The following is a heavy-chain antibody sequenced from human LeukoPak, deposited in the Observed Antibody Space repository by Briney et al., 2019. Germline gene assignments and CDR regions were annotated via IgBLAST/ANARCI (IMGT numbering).Heavy chain of an antibody. Sequence: GGSLRLSCAASGFTFSNYAMSWVRQAPGKGLEWVSYISSSSSTIYYADSVKGRFTISRDNAKNSLYLQLNSLRAEDTAVYYCARAQTGYTYGYAYWGQGTLVTVSS. CDR3: ARAQTGYTYGYAY. CDR2: ISSSSSTI. D-gene: IGHD5-18*01. J-gene: IGHJ4*02. V-gene: IGHV3-48*01. CDR1: GFTFSNYA.